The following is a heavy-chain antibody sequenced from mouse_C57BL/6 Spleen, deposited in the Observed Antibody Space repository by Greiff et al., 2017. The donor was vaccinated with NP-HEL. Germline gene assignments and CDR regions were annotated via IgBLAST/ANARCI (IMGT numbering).Heavy chain of an antibody. Sequence: QVQLKQSGPGLVAPSPSLSITCTVSGFSFTSYGVHWVRQPPGKGLEWLVVIWSDGSTTDNSALKSRLSISKDNSKSQVFLKMNSLQTDDTAMYYCARRGGYYGSFAYWGQGTLVTVSA. CDR2: IWSDGST. CDR1: GFSFTSYG. V-gene: IGHV2-6*03. J-gene: IGHJ3*01. CDR3: ARRGGYYGSFAY. D-gene: IGHD1-1*01.